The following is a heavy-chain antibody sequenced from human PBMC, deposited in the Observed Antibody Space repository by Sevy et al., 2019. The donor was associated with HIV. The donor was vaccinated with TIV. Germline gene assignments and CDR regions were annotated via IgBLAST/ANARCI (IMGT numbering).Heavy chain of an antibody. CDR1: GFTLTNEF. Sequence: GESLKISCVVSGFTLTNEFFSWVRQAPGKGLEWVAVVYSGGATYYADSVKGRFTISRDKSKSTLYLQMKSLRAEDTAVYYCARVGYCRGGTCFSGFYYAMDVWGQGTTVTVSS. V-gene: IGHV3-53*01. CDR3: ARVGYCRGGTCFSGFYYAMDV. CDR2: VYSGGAT. J-gene: IGHJ6*02. D-gene: IGHD2-15*01.